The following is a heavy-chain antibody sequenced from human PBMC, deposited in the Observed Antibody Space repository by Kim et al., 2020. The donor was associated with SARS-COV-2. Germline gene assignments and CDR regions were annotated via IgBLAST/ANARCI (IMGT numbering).Heavy chain of an antibody. V-gene: IGHV1-69*13. CDR2: IIPILDTG. Sequence: SVKVSCKSSGDTFSTYAFTWVRQVPGQGLEWMGGIIPILDTGVYAQKFQGRVTITADESTNMVYMEMTTLRSEDTAVYYCARDVGGYYDSSGLSATGAHWGQGTLVTVSS. J-gene: IGHJ4*02. CDR3: ARDVGGYYDSSGLSATGAH. D-gene: IGHD3-22*01. CDR1: GDTFSTYA.